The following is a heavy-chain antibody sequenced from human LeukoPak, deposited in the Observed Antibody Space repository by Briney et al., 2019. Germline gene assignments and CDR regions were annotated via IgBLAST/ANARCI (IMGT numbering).Heavy chain of an antibody. D-gene: IGHD4-17*01. CDR3: ARDRYGDFKADY. CDR2: ISSSGSTI. J-gene: IGHJ4*02. V-gene: IGHV3-11*01. CDR1: GFTFRDYY. Sequence: GGSLRPSCAASGFTFRDYYMSWIRQAPGKGLEWVSYISSSGSTIYYADSVKGRFTISRDNAKNSLYLQMNSLRAEDTAVYYCARDRYGDFKADYWGQGTLVTVSS.